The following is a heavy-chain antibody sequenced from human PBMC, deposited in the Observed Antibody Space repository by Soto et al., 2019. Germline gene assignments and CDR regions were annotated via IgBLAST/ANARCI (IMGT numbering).Heavy chain of an antibody. CDR1: GYTFTCYD. CDR3: ARAPTYYDFWSGYKYFQH. V-gene: IGHV1-8*01. J-gene: IGHJ1*01. D-gene: IGHD3-3*01. CDR2: MNPNSGNT. Sequence: ASVKVSCKASGYTFTCYDINWVRQATGQGLEWMGWMNPNSGNTGYAQKFQGRVTMTRNTSISTAYMELSSLRAEDTAVYYCARAPTYYDFWSGYKYFQHWGQGTLVTVSS.